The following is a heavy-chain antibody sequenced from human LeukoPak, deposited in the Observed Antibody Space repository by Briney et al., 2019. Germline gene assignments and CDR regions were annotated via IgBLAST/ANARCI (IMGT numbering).Heavy chain of an antibody. V-gene: IGHV1-2*02. Sequence: ASVKVSCKASGYTFSGYYMHWVRQAPGQGLEWMAWINPNNGDTNYAQKFQGRVTMTRDTSISTAYMELTRLISDDTAVYYCARVSSRGWYVHPTLDYWGQGTLVTVSS. J-gene: IGHJ4*02. D-gene: IGHD6-19*01. CDR1: GYTFSGYY. CDR3: ARVSSRGWYVHPTLDY. CDR2: INPNNGDT.